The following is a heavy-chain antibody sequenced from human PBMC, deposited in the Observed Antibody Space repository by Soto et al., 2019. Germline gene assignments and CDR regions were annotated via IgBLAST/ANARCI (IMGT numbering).Heavy chain of an antibody. CDR2: ISSSSSYI. Sequence: GGSLRLSCAASGFTFSSYSMNWVRQAPGKGLEWVSSISSSSSYIYYADSVKGRFTISRDNAKNSLYLQMNSLRAEDTAVYYCAREESVAAAGYFDYWGQGTLVTVSS. CDR1: GFTFSSYS. J-gene: IGHJ4*02. CDR3: AREESVAAAGYFDY. V-gene: IGHV3-21*01. D-gene: IGHD6-13*01.